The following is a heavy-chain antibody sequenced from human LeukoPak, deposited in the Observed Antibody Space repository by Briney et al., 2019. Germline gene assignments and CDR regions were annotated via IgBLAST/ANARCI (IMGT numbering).Heavy chain of an antibody. D-gene: IGHD2-2*03. CDR2: IYYTGST. V-gene: IGHV4-61*08. CDR3: ARLDNWFDP. CDR1: GGSVSNGAYY. Sequence: ETLSLTCTVSGGSVSNGAYYWSWIRQPPGKGLEWIGYIYYTGSTNFNPSLKSRLTISVDTSKNQFSLKLSSVTAADTAVYYCARLDNWFDPWGQGTLVTVSS. J-gene: IGHJ5*02.